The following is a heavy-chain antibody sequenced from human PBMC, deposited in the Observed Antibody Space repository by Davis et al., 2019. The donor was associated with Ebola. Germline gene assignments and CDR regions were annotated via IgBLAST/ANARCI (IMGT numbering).Heavy chain of an antibody. V-gene: IGHV3-21*04. CDR3: TKLTQEQWLVGVYGMDV. CDR1: GFTFSSNS. J-gene: IGHJ6*04. CDR2: ISSSSNYI. Sequence: GESLKISCAASGFTFSSNSMNWVRQAPGKGLEWVSFISSSSNYIYYADSVKGRFTVSRDNAKNSLYLQMNSLRAEDTAVYYCTKLTQEQWLVGVYGMDVWGKGTTVTVSS. D-gene: IGHD6-19*01.